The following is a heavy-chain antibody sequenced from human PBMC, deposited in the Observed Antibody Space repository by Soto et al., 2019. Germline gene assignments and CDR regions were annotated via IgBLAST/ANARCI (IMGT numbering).Heavy chain of an antibody. CDR2: FSYSGST. J-gene: IGHJ4*02. CDR3: ARAVPGYYIHYFDS. D-gene: IGHD3-3*01. V-gene: IGHV4-61*01. Sequence: QVQLQESGPGLVKPSETLSLTCTVSGGSVSSAHYYWSWIRQPPGKGLECIGYFSYSGSTNYNPSLNSRVTISLDTSKSQFSLKLSSVTAADTAVYYCARAVPGYYIHYFDSWGQGTLVTVSS. CDR1: GGSVSSAHYY.